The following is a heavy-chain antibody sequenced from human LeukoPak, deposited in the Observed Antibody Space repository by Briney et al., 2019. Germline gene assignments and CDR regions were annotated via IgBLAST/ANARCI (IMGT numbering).Heavy chain of an antibody. J-gene: IGHJ6*03. CDR1: GYTFTSYD. CDR3: ARGPVFLSSECLPDLGYYYYMDF. CDR2: MNPNSGNT. D-gene: IGHD3-10*02. Sequence: ASVKVSCKASGYTFTSYDINWVRQATGQGLEWMGWMNPNSGNTGYAQKFQGRVTITRNTSISTAYMELSSLRSEDTAVYYCARGPVFLSSECLPDLGYYYYMDFWGKGTTVTVSS. V-gene: IGHV1-8*03.